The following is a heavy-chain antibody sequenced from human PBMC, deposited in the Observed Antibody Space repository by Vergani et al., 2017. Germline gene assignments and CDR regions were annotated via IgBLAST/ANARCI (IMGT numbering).Heavy chain of an antibody. D-gene: IGHD2-2*02. CDR3: AKTRLYQLLYDYFDY. Sequence: EVQLMESGGGLVQPGGSLRLSCAASGITFSNYWMSWVRQAPGKGLEWVANIKEDGSETFYVDSVMGRFTISRDNAKNSLYLQMNSLRAEDTAVYYCAKTRLYQLLYDYFDYWGQGTLVTVSS. CDR2: IKEDGSET. CDR1: GITFSNYW. J-gene: IGHJ4*02. V-gene: IGHV3-7*01.